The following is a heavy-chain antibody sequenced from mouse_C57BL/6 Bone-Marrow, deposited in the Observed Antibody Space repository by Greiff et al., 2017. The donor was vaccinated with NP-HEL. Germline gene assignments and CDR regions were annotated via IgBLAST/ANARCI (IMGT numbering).Heavy chain of an antibody. V-gene: IGHV1-81*01. J-gene: IGHJ2*01. CDR1: GYTFTSYG. CDR2: IYPRSGNT. D-gene: IGHD1-1*01. Sequence: VQLKESGAELARPGASVKLSCKASGYTFTSYGISWVKQRTGQGLEWIGEIYPRSGNTYYNEKFKGKATLTADKSSSTAYMELRSLTSEDSAVYFCARWGTTGNYFDYWGQGTTLTVSS. CDR3: ARWGTTGNYFDY.